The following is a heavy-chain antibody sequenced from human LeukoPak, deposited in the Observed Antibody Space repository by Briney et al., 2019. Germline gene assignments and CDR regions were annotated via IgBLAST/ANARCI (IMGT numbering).Heavy chain of an antibody. D-gene: IGHD6-19*01. J-gene: IGHJ4*02. CDR2: IYGGGST. CDR3: ARGYSSGLDY. V-gene: IGHV3-53*01. Sequence: GALRLSCAASGFTVSSNYMSWVRQAPGKGLEWVSVIYGGGSTYNADSVKGRFTISRDNSKSTLYLQMNSLRAEDTAVYYCARGYSSGLDYWGQGTLVTVSS. CDR1: GFTVSSNY.